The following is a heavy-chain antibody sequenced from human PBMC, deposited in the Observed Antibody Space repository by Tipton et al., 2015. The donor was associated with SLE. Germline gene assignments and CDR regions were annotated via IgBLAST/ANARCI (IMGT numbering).Heavy chain of an antibody. J-gene: IGHJ4*02. CDR2: INPNSGGT. CDR3: AREFSEGFDY. V-gene: IGHV1-2*02. Sequence: QLVQSGAEVKKPGASVKVSCKASGYTLTGYYMHWVRQAPGQGLEWMRWINPNSGGTSYAQKFQGRLNMTRDTSISTAYMELSRLRSDDTAVYYCAREFSEGFDYWGQGTLVTVS. CDR1: GYTLTGYY.